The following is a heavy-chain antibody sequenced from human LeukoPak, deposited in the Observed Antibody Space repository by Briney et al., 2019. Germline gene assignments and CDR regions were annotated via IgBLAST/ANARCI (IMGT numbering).Heavy chain of an antibody. CDR2: ISYDGSNK. D-gene: IGHD3-10*01. CDR3: AKDHYYYGSGIYFMHYFDY. J-gene: IGHJ4*02. Sequence: PGRSLRLSCAASGFTFSSYGMHWVRQAPGKGLEWVAVISYDGSNKYCADSVKGRFTISRENSKNTLHLQMNSLRAEDTAVYYCAKDHYYYGSGIYFMHYFDYWGQGTLVTVSS. V-gene: IGHV3-30*18. CDR1: GFTFSSYG.